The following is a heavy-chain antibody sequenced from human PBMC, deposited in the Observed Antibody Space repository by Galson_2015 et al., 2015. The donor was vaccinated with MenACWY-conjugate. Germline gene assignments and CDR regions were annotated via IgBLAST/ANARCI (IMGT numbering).Heavy chain of an antibody. D-gene: IGHD2-2*01. CDR1: GDSVSSSSAA. J-gene: IGHJ4*02. Sequence: CAISGDSVSSSSAAWNWIRRSPSRGLEWLGRTYYRSKWYNDFAASVRGRIIITPDTSKNVISLQLNSVTPEDTAVYYCAREAMYSTNFYAIDFWGQGTQVTVSS. CDR3: AREAMYSTNFYAIDF. V-gene: IGHV6-1*01. CDR2: TYYRSKWYN.